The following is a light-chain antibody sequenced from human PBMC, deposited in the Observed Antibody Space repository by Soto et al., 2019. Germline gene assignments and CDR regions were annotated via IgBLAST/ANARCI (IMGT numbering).Light chain of an antibody. J-gene: IGKJ1*01. CDR2: GAS. CDR1: QNVSTSY. Sequence: EIVLTQSPGTLSLSPGERATLSCRASQNVSTSYLAWYQQKPGQAPRLLIYGASSRATGIPDRFSGSGSGTDFTLTISRLEPEDFAGYYCQQYDSSPVTFGQGTKVEIK. CDR3: QQYDSSPVT. V-gene: IGKV3-20*01.